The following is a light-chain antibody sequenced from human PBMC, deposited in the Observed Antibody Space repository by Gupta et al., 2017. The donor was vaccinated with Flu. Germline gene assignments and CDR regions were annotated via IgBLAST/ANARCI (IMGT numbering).Light chain of an antibody. J-gene: IGKJ2*01. Sequence: EIVLTQSPGTLSLSPREKATLSCRASQSVSSAYLAWYQQRPGQAPRLLIYGTSTRAPGIPDRFSGSGSGTDFTLTISRVEPEDFAVYYCQQQNFGQGTKLEIK. CDR2: GTS. CDR3: QQQN. CDR1: QSVSSAY. V-gene: IGKV3-20*01.